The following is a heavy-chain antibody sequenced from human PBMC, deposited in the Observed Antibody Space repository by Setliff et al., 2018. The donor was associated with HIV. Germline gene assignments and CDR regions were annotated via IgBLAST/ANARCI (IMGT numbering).Heavy chain of an antibody. Sequence: GGSLRLSCTVSGFKFDDYWMHWIRRSPGKGPVWVSRINGDGSSPGYADSVKGRFTVSRDNLRNSLYLQMNSLRAEDTALYYCAKDIGGGWSYMDVWGKGTTVTVSS. CDR2: INGDGSSP. D-gene: IGHD6-19*01. CDR1: GFKFDDYW. V-gene: IGHV3-74*01. J-gene: IGHJ6*03. CDR3: AKDIGGGWSYMDV.